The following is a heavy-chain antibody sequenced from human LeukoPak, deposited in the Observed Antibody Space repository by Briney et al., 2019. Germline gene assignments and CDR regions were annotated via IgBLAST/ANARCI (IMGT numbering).Heavy chain of an antibody. V-gene: IGHV3-48*04. CDR1: GFTFSSYS. J-gene: IGHJ4*02. Sequence: GGSLRLSCAASGFTFSSYSMNWVRQAPGKGLEWVSYISTSSSTMYYADSVKGRFTISRDNAKNSLYLQMSSLRAEDTAVYYCARDLSAAIFDYWGQGTLVTVSS. CDR2: ISTSSSTM. D-gene: IGHD2-2*01. CDR3: ARDLSAAIFDY.